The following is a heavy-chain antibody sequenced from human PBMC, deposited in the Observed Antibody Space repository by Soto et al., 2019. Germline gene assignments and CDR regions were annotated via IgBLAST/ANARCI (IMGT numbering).Heavy chain of an antibody. J-gene: IGHJ4*02. CDR1: GGSFIGYY. CDR3: GSRRSVSIFGVAQGGYN. Sequence: QVQLQQWGAGLLKPSETLSLTCAVYGGSFIGYYWTWIRQPPGKGLEWIGEISHGGGTKYNSSLTSRVTISVDTSKNQFARKLSSVTAADTAVYYCGSRRSVSIFGVAQGGYNWGQGTVVTVSS. CDR2: ISHGGGT. D-gene: IGHD3-3*01. V-gene: IGHV4-34*01.